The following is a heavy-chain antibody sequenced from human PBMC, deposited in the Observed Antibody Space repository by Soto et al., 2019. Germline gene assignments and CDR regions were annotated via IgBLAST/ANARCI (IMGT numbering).Heavy chain of an antibody. D-gene: IGHD3-10*01. CDR3: ARRYGSAFDI. Sequence: SETLSITCTVSGGSISSYYWSWIRQPPGKGLEWIGYIYYSGSTNYNPSLKSRVTISVDTSKNQFSLKLSSVTAADAAVYYCARRYGSAFDIWGQGTMVTVSS. V-gene: IGHV4-59*01. CDR1: GGSISSYY. J-gene: IGHJ3*02. CDR2: IYYSGST.